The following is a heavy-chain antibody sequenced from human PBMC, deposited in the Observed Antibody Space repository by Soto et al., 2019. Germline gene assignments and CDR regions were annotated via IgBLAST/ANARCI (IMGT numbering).Heavy chain of an antibody. CDR3: ARDFPDSSGYVNVFDF. V-gene: IGHV4-31*03. D-gene: IGHD3-22*01. CDR2: IYYSGST. Sequence: PSETLSLTCTVSGGSISSGGYYWSWIRRHPGKGLEWIGYIYYSGSTYYNPSLKSRVTISVDTSKNQFSLKLSSVTAADTAVYYCARDFPDSSGYVNVFDFSGQGSMVIVSS. CDR1: GGSISSGGYY. J-gene: IGHJ3*01.